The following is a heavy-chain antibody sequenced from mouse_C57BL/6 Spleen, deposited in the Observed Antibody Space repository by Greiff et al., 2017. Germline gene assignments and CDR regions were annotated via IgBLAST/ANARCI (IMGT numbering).Heavy chain of an antibody. CDR2: ISYDGSN. J-gene: IGHJ4*01. Sequence: EVQLQESGPGLVKPSQSLSLTCSVTGYSITSGYYWNWIRQFPGNKLEWMGYISYDGSNNYNPSLKNLISITRDTSKNQFFLKLNSVTTEDTATYYCARDDGYYIAMDYWGQGTSVTVSS. CDR3: ARDDGYYIAMDY. V-gene: IGHV3-6*01. D-gene: IGHD2-3*01. CDR1: GYSITSGYY.